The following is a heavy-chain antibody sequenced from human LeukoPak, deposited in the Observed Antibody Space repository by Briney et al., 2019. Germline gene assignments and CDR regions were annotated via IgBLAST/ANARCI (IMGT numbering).Heavy chain of an antibody. CDR3: ATERQKYFEY. D-gene: IGHD2/OR15-2a*01. CDR2: ITWDGGSA. Sequence: GGPLRLSCAASGFTFDDYTMHWVRQAPGKGLEWVSLITWDGGSAFYADSVKGRFTISRDNSKNSLYVQMNSLRTEDTALYYCATERQKYFEYWGQGTLVTVSS. CDR1: GFTFDDYT. V-gene: IGHV3-43*01. J-gene: IGHJ4*02.